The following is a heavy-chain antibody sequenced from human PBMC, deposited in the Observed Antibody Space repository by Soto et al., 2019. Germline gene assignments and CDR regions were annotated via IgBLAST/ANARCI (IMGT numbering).Heavy chain of an antibody. V-gene: IGHV4-39*01. J-gene: IGHJ5*02. Sequence: SETLSLTCSVSGVSISSSSYFWGWIRQPPGKGLEWIGSIYYSGSTYYNPSLKSRVTVSVDTSKNQFSLKLSSVTAADTAVYYCARHPSDFWFDPWGQGTLVTVSS. CDR2: IYYSGST. D-gene: IGHD2-21*02. CDR3: ARHPSDFWFDP. CDR1: GVSISSSSYF.